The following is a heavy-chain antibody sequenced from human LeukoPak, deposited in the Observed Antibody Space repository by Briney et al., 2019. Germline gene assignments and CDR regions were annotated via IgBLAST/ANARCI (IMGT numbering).Heavy chain of an antibody. Sequence: SETLSLTCTVSRGSINNQYWSWIRQPAGKGLEWTGRIYTSGSTNYNPSLKSRVTISVDTSKNQFSLKLSSVTAADTVVYYCARAKPIVVVVAATGFDPWGQGTLVTVSS. J-gene: IGHJ5*02. CDR1: RGSINNQY. CDR3: ARAKPIVVVVAATGFDP. CDR2: IYTSGST. V-gene: IGHV4-4*07. D-gene: IGHD2-15*01.